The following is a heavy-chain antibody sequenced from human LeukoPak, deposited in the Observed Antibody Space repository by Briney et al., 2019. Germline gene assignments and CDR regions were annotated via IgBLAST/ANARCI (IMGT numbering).Heavy chain of an antibody. J-gene: IGHJ6*02. CDR1: GFSFNYVW. D-gene: IGHD1-26*01. Sequence: GGSLRLSCAASGFSFNYVWMNWVRQAPGKGLEWVGRIRTKIDGETTDYAAPVKGRFTFSRDDSKTTLYLQMNSLKTEDSAVYYCTTERNWELLRPYGMDIWGQGTTVTVSS. V-gene: IGHV3-15*01. CDR2: IRTKIDGETT. CDR3: TTERNWELLRPYGMDI.